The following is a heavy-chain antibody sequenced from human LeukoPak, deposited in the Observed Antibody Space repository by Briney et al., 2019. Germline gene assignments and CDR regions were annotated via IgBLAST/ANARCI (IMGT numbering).Heavy chain of an antibody. J-gene: IGHJ4*02. Sequence: GGSLRLSCAASGFTFRQHAMTWVRQAPGKGLEWVSVISASASITYYADSVKGRFTISRDNSKNTLYLQINSLRTEDTAVYNCAKSGTTNSNWSWFDYWGQGTLVTVSS. CDR1: GFTFRQHA. V-gene: IGHV3-23*01. CDR3: AKSGTTNSNWSWFDY. CDR2: ISASASIT. D-gene: IGHD1-26*01.